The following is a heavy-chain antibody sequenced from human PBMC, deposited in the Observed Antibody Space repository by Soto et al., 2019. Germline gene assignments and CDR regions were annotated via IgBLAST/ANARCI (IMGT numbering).Heavy chain of an antibody. J-gene: IGHJ3*02. CDR3: ARGGDAFDI. CDR2: IYYSGST. CDR1: GGSVSSGSYY. Sequence: SETLSLTCTVSGGSVSSGSYYWSWIRQPPGKGLEWIGYIYYSGSTNYNPSLKSRVTISVDTSKNQFSLKLSSVTAADTAVYYCARGGDAFDIWGKGTRVTVSS. V-gene: IGHV4-61*01. D-gene: IGHD1-26*01.